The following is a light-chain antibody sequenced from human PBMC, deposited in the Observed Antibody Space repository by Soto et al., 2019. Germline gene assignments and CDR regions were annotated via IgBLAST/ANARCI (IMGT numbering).Light chain of an antibody. CDR2: KAS. J-gene: IGKJ1*01. CDR1: QSIDIW. V-gene: IGKV1-5*03. CDR3: QQYKSYSRT. Sequence: DIQMIQSPSTLSASVGDRVSITCRATQSIDIWLAWYQQKPGKAPKVLIYKASILESGVPSRFSGSGSGTEFTLTISSLQPEDFVTYYCQQYKSYSRTFGQGTKVEIK.